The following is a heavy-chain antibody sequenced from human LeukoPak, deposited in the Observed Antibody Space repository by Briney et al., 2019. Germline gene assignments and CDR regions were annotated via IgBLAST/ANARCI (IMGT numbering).Heavy chain of an antibody. Sequence: SETLSLTCTVSGGSISSSSYYWGWIRQPPGKGLEWIGSIYYSGSTYYNPSLKSRVTISVDTSKNQFSLKLSSVTAADTAVYYCARELAAAGSMDVWGQGTTVTVSS. CDR1: GGSISSSSYY. V-gene: IGHV4-39*07. CDR3: ARELAAAGSMDV. CDR2: IYYSGST. D-gene: IGHD6-13*01. J-gene: IGHJ6*02.